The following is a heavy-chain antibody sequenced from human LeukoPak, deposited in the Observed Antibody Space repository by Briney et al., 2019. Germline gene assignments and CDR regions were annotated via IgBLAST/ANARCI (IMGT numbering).Heavy chain of an antibody. D-gene: IGHD2-2*01. V-gene: IGHV3-23*01. Sequence: GGSLRLSCAASGFTLSTSGMSWVRQAPGKGLEWVSFISGGAGSTNYADSVKGRFTMSRDTAKSTLYLRMNSLRDDDTATYYCAKGRGSTSIYECWGQGTLVTVSS. CDR1: GFTLSTSG. CDR3: AKGRGSTSIYEC. J-gene: IGHJ4*02. CDR2: ISGGAGST.